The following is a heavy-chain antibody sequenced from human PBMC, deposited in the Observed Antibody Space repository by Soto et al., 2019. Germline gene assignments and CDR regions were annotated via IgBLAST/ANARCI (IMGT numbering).Heavy chain of an antibody. J-gene: IGHJ4*01. CDR1: GYRVSRTSGA. V-gene: IGHV6-1*01. CDR2: TYYRSKWYY. CDR3: ASGKQYSGRIFEY. D-gene: IGHD1-26*01. Sequence: SQNHSRTGALRGYRVSRTSGARCQFRQSPSRGLEWLGRTYYRSKWYYEYAVSVRGRITINPDTSKNQYSLQLNSVTPEDTAVYFGASGKQYSGRIFEYLGQGSLVTVSS.